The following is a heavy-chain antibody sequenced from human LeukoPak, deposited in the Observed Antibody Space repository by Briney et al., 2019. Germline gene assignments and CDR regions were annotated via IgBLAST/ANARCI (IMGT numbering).Heavy chain of an antibody. CDR3: ATDAQIPNYYDSSGYSLDY. D-gene: IGHD3-22*01. V-gene: IGHV1-2*02. CDR1: GYTFTGYY. Sequence: GASVKVSCKASGYTFTGYYMHWVRQAPGQGLEWMGWINPNSGGTNYAQKFQGRVTMTRDTSISTAYMELSRLRSEDTAVYYCATDAQIPNYYDSSGYSLDYWGQGTLVTVSS. J-gene: IGHJ4*02. CDR2: INPNSGGT.